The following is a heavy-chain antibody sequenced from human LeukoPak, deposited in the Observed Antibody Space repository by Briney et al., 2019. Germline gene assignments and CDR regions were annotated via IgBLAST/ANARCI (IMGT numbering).Heavy chain of an antibody. V-gene: IGHV4-39*07. CDR1: GDSISDSKYF. J-gene: IGHJ4*02. CDR2: FYSGGST. Sequence: SETLSLTCTAFGDSISDSKYFWGWIRQPPGKGLEWIGNFYSGGSTYYNPSLKSRVAISEDTSGKQFSLRLGSVTAADTAVYYCARGEPRDLDYWGQGALVTVSS. CDR3: ARGEPRDLDY. D-gene: IGHD3-16*01.